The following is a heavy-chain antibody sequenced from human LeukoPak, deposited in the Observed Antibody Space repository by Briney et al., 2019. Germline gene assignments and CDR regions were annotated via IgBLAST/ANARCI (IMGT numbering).Heavy chain of an antibody. CDR1: GGSISSSY. D-gene: IGHD3-3*01. J-gene: IGHJ4*02. V-gene: IGHV4-59*12. Sequence: SETLSLTCTVSGGSISSSYWSWIRQSPGKGLEWIGYIYHSGSTNYNPSLKSRVTISVDTSKNQFSLKLSSVTAADTAVYYCARLPGRRITIFGVVHDYWGQGTLVTVSS. CDR3: ARLPGRRITIFGVVHDY. CDR2: IYHSGST.